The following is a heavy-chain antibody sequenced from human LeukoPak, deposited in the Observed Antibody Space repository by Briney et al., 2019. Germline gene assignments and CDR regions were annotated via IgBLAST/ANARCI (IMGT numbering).Heavy chain of an antibody. CDR1: GGSISSSSYY. CDR2: INHSGST. Sequence: SETLSLTCTVSGGSISSSSYYWGWIRQPPGKGLEWIGEINHSGSTNYNPSLKSRVTISVDTSKNQFSLKLSSVTAADTAVYYCARHTPPKYSSGWTFDYWGQGTLVTVSS. CDR3: ARHTPPKYSSGWTFDY. D-gene: IGHD6-19*01. J-gene: IGHJ4*02. V-gene: IGHV4-39*07.